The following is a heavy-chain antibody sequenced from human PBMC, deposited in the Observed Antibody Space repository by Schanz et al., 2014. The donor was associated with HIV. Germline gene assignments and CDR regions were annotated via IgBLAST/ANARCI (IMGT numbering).Heavy chain of an antibody. CDR2: ISYDGSNK. Sequence: MQLLESGGGLVQPGGSLRLSCAASGFTFSSYGMHWVRQAPGKGLEWVAVISYDGSNKYYADSVKGRFTISRDNSKNTLYLQMNSLRAEDTAVYYCASLETGATYYYYYYMDVWGQGTTVTVSS. V-gene: IGHV3-30*03. CDR1: GFTFSSYG. CDR3: ASLETGATYYYYYYMDV. D-gene: IGHD7-27*01. J-gene: IGHJ6*02.